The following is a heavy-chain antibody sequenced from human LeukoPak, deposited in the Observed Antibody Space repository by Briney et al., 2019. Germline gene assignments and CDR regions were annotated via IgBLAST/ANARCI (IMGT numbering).Heavy chain of an antibody. V-gene: IGHV4-34*01. J-gene: IGHJ4*02. CDR1: GGSFSGYY. CDR3: ARVGRINTMVRGVKRGNFDY. D-gene: IGHD3-10*01. Sequence: PSETLSLTCAVYGGSFSGYYWSWIRQPPGKGLEWIGGINHSGSTNYNPSLKSRVTISVDTSKNQFSLKLSSVTAADTAVYYCARVGRINTMVRGVKRGNFDYWGQGTLVTVSS. CDR2: INHSGST.